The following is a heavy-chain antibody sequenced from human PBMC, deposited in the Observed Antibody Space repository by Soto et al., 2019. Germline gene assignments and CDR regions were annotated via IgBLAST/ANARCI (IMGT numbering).Heavy chain of an antibody. V-gene: IGHV1-18*01. D-gene: IGHD2-15*01. CDR1: GYTFTSYG. CDR3: ARVVYVVPAAIGYCSGGSCSYLDV. J-gene: IGHJ6*03. CDR2: ISAYNGNT. Sequence: GASVKVSCKASGYTFTSYGISWVRQAPGQGLEWMGWISAYNGNTNYAQKLQGRVTMTTDTSTSTAYMELRSLRSDDTAVYYCARVVYVVPAAIGYCSGGSCSYLDVRGKGTTVTVSS.